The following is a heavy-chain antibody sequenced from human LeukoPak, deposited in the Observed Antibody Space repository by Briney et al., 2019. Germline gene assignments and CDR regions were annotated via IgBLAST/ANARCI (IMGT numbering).Heavy chain of an antibody. V-gene: IGHV4-59*01. D-gene: IGHD4-17*01. J-gene: IGHJ3*02. CDR1: GGSISSYY. Sequence: SETLSLTCTVSGGSISSYYSRWIRQPPGKGLEWIGYIYYSGSTNYNPSLKSRVTISVDTSKNQFSLKLSSVTAADTAVYYCARDLTTVTTAHDAFDIWGQGTMVTVSS. CDR3: ARDLTTVTTAHDAFDI. CDR2: IYYSGST.